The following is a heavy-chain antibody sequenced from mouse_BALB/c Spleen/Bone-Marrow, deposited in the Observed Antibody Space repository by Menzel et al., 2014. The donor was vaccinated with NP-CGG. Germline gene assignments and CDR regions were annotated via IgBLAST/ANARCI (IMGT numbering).Heavy chain of an antibody. CDR3: ESWAGNGGY. J-gene: IGHJ2*01. CDR2: INPSNGRT. CDR1: GYTFTSYW. D-gene: IGHD3-3*01. Sequence: QVQLQQSGAELVKPGASVKLSCKASGYTFTSYWMHWVKQRPGQGLEWIGEINPSNGRTNYNEKFKSKATLTVDKSSSNAYMQLSSLKAEDSAVYYCESWAGNGGYWGQGTTLTVSS. V-gene: IGHV1S81*02.